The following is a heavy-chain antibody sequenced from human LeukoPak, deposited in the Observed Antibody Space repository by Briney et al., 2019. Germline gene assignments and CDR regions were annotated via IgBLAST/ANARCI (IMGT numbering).Heavy chain of an antibody. CDR3: ARDVGLGGYDLGANFDY. V-gene: IGHV1-2*02. D-gene: IGHD5-12*01. CDR1: GYTFTGYY. CDR2: INPNSGGT. J-gene: IGHJ4*02. Sequence: ASVKVSFKSSGYTFTGYYMHWVRQAPGQGLEWMGWINPNSGGTNYAQKFQGRVTMTRDTSISTAYMELSRLRSDDTAVYYCARDVGLGGYDLGANFDYWGQGTLVTVSS.